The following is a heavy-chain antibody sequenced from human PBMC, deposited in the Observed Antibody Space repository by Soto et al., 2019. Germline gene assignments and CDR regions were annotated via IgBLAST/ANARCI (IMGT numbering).Heavy chain of an antibody. CDR2: ISGTGIPT. J-gene: IGHJ5*02. CDR3: AKSFCSSSSCFFLWVDP. Sequence: EVQLLESGGALVHPGGSLRLSCAASGFDFSSYAMSWVRQVPGKGLECISLISGTGIPTLYAESVKGRFSVSRDNSKDTLFLEMNNLGVDDTAMYYCAKSFCSSSSCFFLWVDPWGPGTLVAVSS. CDR1: GFDFSSYA. V-gene: IGHV3-23*01. D-gene: IGHD2-2*01.